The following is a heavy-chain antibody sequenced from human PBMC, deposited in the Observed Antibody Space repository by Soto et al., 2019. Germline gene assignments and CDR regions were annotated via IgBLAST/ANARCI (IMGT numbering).Heavy chain of an antibody. CDR2: INHSGST. CDR1: GGSFSGYY. J-gene: IGHJ4*02. D-gene: IGHD6-13*01. V-gene: IGHV4-34*01. Sequence: SETLSLTCAVYGGSFSGYYWSWIRQPPGKGLEWIGEINHSGSTNYNPSLKSRVTISVDTSKNQFSLKLSSVTAADTAVYYCARVPGIAAAGIFDYWGQGTLVTVSS. CDR3: ARVPGIAAAGIFDY.